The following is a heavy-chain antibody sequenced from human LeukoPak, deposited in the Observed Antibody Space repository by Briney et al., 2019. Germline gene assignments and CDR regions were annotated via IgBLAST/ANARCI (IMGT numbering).Heavy chain of an antibody. D-gene: IGHD3-10*01. V-gene: IGHV5-51*01. CDR1: GYSFTSYW. J-gene: IGHJ5*02. CDR3: ARQYGSGSYYNDWFDP. Sequence: GESLKLSCKGSGYSFTSYWIGWVRQMPGKGLEWMGIIYPGDSDTRYSPSFQGQVTISADKSISTAYLQWSSLKASDTAMYYCARQYGSGSYYNDWFDPWGQGTLVTVSS. CDR2: IYPGDSDT.